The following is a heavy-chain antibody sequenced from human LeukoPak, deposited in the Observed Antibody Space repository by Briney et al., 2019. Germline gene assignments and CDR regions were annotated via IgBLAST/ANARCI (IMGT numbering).Heavy chain of an antibody. CDR1: GFTFSSYS. D-gene: IGHD1-26*01. CDR3: ARGSKYSGSYWTFDI. CDR2: MSSSSSTI. Sequence: HPGGSLRLSCAASGFTFSSYSMNWVRQAPGKGLEWVSYMSSSSSTIYYADSVKGRFTISRNNTKNSLYLQMNSLRAEDTAVYYCARGSKYSGSYWTFDIWGQGTMVTVSS. J-gene: IGHJ3*02. V-gene: IGHV3-48*04.